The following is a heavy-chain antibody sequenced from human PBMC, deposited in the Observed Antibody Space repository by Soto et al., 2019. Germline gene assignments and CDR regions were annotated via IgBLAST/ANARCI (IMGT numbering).Heavy chain of an antibody. V-gene: IGHV3-74*01. CDR1: GFTFSNYW. J-gene: IGHJ6*03. CDR2: INSDGRVS. CDR3: ARADCVGGTCYSLAGSFYYSMDV. D-gene: IGHD2-15*01. Sequence: EVQLVESGGGLVQPGGSLRLSCAASGFTFSNYWMYWVRQAPGKGLVWVSRINSDGRVSSYADSVKGRLTISRDNVKNTLSLQMDGLRAEDTAVYYCARADCVGGTCYSLAGSFYYSMDVWGKGTTVTVFS.